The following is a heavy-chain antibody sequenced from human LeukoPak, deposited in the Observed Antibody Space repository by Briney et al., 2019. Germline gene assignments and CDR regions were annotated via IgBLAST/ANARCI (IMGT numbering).Heavy chain of an antibody. CDR1: GYTFTGYY. CDR3: ARDLNIVVVTATAGDY. J-gene: IGHJ4*02. CDR2: ISAYNGNT. D-gene: IGHD2-21*02. V-gene: IGHV1-18*04. Sequence: ASVKVSCKASGYTFTGYYMHWVRQAPGQGLEWMGWISAYNGNTNYAQKLQGRVTMTTDTSTSTAYMELRSLRSDDTAVYYCARDLNIVVVTATAGDYWGQGTLVTVSS.